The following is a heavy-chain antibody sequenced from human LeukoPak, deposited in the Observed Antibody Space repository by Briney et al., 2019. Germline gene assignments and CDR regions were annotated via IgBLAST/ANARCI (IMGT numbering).Heavy chain of an antibody. Sequence: GVSLRLSCAASGFAFGTYSMNWVRQAPGKGLEWVSSVSTAGSFIYYADSVKGRFTISRDNAQNSLFLQMRSLRADDTAVYYCARDVSYDSSGDAFDIWGQGTMVTVSS. D-gene: IGHD3-22*01. CDR1: GFAFGTYS. CDR3: ARDVSYDSSGDAFDI. CDR2: VSTAGSFI. V-gene: IGHV3-21*01. J-gene: IGHJ3*02.